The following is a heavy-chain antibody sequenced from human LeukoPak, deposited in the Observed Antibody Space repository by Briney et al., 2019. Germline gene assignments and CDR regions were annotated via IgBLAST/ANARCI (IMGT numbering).Heavy chain of an antibody. Sequence: ASVKVSCKASGGTFSSYAISWVRQAPGQGLEWMGWISAYNGNTNYAQKLQGRVTITTDTSTSTAYMELRSLRSDDTAVYYCAAANYDILTGYYIGFDYWGQGTLVTVSS. CDR2: ISAYNGNT. CDR1: GGTFSSYA. J-gene: IGHJ4*02. CDR3: AAANYDILTGYYIGFDY. V-gene: IGHV1-18*01. D-gene: IGHD3-9*01.